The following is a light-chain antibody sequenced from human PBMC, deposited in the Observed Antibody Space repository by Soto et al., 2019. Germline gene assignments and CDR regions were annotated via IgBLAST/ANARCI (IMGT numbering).Light chain of an antibody. CDR2: DAS. CDR3: QQYDSLPRT. J-gene: IGKJ2*01. Sequence: DIQMTQSPSSLSASLGDRVTITCQASQHISTYLNWYQQKPGKAPELLIYDASSLETGVTSRFSGSGSGTDFSLTISGLQPEDIATYYCQQYDSLPRTFGQGTKPEIK. V-gene: IGKV1-33*01. CDR1: QHISTY.